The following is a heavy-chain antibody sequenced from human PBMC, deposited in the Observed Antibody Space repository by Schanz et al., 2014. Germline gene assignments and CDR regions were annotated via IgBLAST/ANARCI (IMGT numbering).Heavy chain of an antibody. V-gene: IGHV3-66*01. D-gene: IGHD6-19*01. Sequence: EVHLVESGGGLVQPGGSLRLSCAASGFTFDEYGMHWVRQAPGKGLEWVAVIYSGGSTFYTDSVKGRFTISRDNSKNTLYLQMNSLIAEDTAVYYCAKCIGWYGRCAFDIWGQGTMVTVSS. CDR2: IYSGGST. CDR1: GFTFDEYG. J-gene: IGHJ3*02. CDR3: AKCIGWYGRCAFDI.